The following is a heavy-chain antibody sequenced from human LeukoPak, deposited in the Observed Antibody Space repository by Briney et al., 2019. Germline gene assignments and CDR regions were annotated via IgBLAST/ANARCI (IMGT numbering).Heavy chain of an antibody. D-gene: IGHD1-26*01. CDR1: GFTFSSYN. V-gene: IGHV3-21*01. CDR3: AREVGATDDY. J-gene: IGHJ4*02. CDR2: ISGSSTYI. Sequence: PGESLRLSCAASGFTFSSYNMNSVCDAPGKGLEWDSSISGSSTYIYYTDSVKSRFTLPRDNAKNSLSLHMNSLRAEDTAVYYGAREVGATDDYWGQGTLVTVSS.